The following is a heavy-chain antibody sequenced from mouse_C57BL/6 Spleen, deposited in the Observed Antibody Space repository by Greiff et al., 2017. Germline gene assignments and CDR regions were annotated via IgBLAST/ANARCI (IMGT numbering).Heavy chain of an antibody. CDR2: ISDGGSYT. D-gene: IGHD2-5*01. V-gene: IGHV5-4*01. J-gene: IGHJ4*01. CDR3: ARDRCIVTKDYAMDY. Sequence: EVKLMESGGGLVKPGGSLKLSCAASGFTFSSYAMSWVRQTPEKRLEWVATISDGGSYTYYPDNVKGRFTISRDNAKNNLYLQMSHLKSEDTAMYYCARDRCIVTKDYAMDYWGQGTSVTVSS. CDR1: GFTFSSYA.